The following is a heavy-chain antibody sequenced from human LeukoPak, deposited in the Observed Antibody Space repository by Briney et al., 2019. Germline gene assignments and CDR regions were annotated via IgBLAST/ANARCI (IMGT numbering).Heavy chain of an antibody. J-gene: IGHJ6*02. CDR3: AKARFAAGPYYYYGMDG. CDR2: ISGSGGST. D-gene: IGHD6-13*01. CDR1: GFTFSSYA. Sequence: GGSLRLSCAASGFTFSSYAMSWVRQAPGKGLEWVSAISGSGGSTYYAGSVKGRFTISRDNSKNTLYLQMNSLRAEDTAVYYCAKARFAAGPYYYYGMDGWGQGTTVTVSS. V-gene: IGHV3-23*01.